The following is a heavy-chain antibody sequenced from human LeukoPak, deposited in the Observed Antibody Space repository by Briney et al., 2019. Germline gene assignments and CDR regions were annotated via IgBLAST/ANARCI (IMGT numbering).Heavy chain of an antibody. J-gene: IGHJ3*02. V-gene: IGHV3-30*18. CDR2: ISYDGSNK. D-gene: IGHD3-22*01. CDR1: GFTFSSYG. CDR3: AKLGEYDSSGYYSAFDI. Sequence: PGRSLRLSSAASGFTFSSYGMHWVRQAPGKGLEWVAVISYDGSNKYGDSVKGRFTISRDNSKNTLYLQMNSLRAEDTAVYYCAKLGEYDSSGYYSAFDIWGQGTMVTVSS.